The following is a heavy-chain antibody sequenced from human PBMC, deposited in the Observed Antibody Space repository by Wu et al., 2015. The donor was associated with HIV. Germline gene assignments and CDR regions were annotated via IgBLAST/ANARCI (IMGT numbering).Heavy chain of an antibody. Sequence: QVQLVQSGAEVKKPGASVKVSCKASGHTFTSYDVNWVRQATGQGLEWMGWMNPKSGNTGYAQKFQGRVTMTRDTSISTAYMELSRLRSDDTAVYYCAREDRRKFDYWGQGTLVTVSS. J-gene: IGHJ4*02. CDR3: AREDRRKFDY. CDR2: MNPKSGNT. D-gene: IGHD1-14*01. V-gene: IGHV1-8*01. CDR1: GHTFTSYD.